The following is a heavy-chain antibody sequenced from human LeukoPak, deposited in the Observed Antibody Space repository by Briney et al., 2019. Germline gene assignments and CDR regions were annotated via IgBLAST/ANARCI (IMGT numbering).Heavy chain of an antibody. CDR3: ARDGHDDILTGYYDGVIYYYGMDV. J-gene: IGHJ6*02. D-gene: IGHD3-9*01. Sequence: SVKVSCKASGGTFSSNVISWVRQAPGQGLEWMGRIIPILGTADYAQKFQGRVTITADKTTNTAYMELSSLRPDDTAVYYCARDGHDDILTGYYDGVIYYYGMDVWGQGTTVTVSS. CDR1: GGTFSSNV. CDR2: IIPILGTA. V-gene: IGHV1-69*04.